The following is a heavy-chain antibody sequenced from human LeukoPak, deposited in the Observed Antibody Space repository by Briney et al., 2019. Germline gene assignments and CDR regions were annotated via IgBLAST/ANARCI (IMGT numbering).Heavy chain of an antibody. Sequence: GESLKISSKGSGYSFTTYWIGWMRQMPGKDLAGMGVIYPGNSDTRYSPSFRGQVTISADKSISTAFLQWSSLKASDSAKYYCARAPTSVSDPYYFDYWGQGTLVTVSS. CDR1: GYSFTTYW. CDR2: IYPGNSDT. D-gene: IGHD2-21*02. V-gene: IGHV5-51*01. CDR3: ARAPTSVSDPYYFDY. J-gene: IGHJ4*02.